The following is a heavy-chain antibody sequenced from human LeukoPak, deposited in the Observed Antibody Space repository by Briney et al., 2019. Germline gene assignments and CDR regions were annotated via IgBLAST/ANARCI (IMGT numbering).Heavy chain of an antibody. CDR3: ARLRRENYFDY. V-gene: IGHV3-7*04. Sequence: SGGSLRLSCAASGFTFSSNCMSWVRQAPGKGLEWVANIQQDGSENSYVDSVKGRFTISRDNAKNTLYLQMNSLRAEDTAVYYCARLRRENYFDYWGQGTLVTVSS. CDR2: IQQDGSEN. CDR1: GFTFSSNC. J-gene: IGHJ4*02. D-gene: IGHD1-26*01.